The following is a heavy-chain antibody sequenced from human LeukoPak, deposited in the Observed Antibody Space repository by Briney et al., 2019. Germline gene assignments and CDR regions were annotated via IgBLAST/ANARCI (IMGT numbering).Heavy chain of an antibody. CDR1: GFTFDDYT. D-gene: IGHD6-19*01. CDR3: AKKGSGWYFDY. CDR2: ISWDGGST. V-gene: IGHV3-43*01. Sequence: GGSLRLSCAASGFTFDDYTMHWVRQAPGKGLEWVSLISWDGGSTYYADSVKGRFTISRDNSKSSLYLQMNSLRTEDTALYYCAKKGSGWYFDYWGQGTLVTVSS. J-gene: IGHJ4*02.